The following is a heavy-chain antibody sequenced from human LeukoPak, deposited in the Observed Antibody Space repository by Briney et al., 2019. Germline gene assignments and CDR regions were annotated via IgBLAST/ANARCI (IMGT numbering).Heavy chain of an antibody. CDR2: IYYSGST. CDR1: GGSISSSSYY. D-gene: IGHD3-3*01. V-gene: IGHV4-61*01. CDR3: ARVFREDYDFWSGYYGGYFDY. Sequence: SETLSLTCTVSGGSISSSSYYWSWIRQPPGKGLEWIGYIYYSGSTNYNPSLKSRVTISVDTSKNQFSLKLSSVTAADTAVYYCARVFREDYDFWSGYYGGYFDYWGQGTLVTVSS. J-gene: IGHJ4*02.